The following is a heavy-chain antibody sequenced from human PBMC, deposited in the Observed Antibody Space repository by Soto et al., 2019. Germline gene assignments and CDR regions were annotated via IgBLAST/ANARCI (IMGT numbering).Heavy chain of an antibody. D-gene: IGHD3-22*01. V-gene: IGHV3-23*01. Sequence: GGSLRLSCAASGFTFSSYAMSWVRQAPGKGLEWVSAISGSGGSTYYADSVKGRFTISRDNSKNTLYLQMNSLRAEDTAVYYCAKDYDSSGYYPYYFDYWGQGTLVTVSS. J-gene: IGHJ4*02. CDR2: ISGSGGST. CDR3: AKDYDSSGYYPYYFDY. CDR1: GFTFSSYA.